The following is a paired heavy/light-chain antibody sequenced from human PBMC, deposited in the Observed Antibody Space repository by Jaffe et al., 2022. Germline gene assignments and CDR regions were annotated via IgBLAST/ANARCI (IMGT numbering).Light chain of an antibody. CDR3: LQHNFYPYT. CDR2: ASS. V-gene: IGKV1-17*03. Sequence: DIQMTQSPSAMSASVGDTVTITCRASQGISNYLAWFQQKPGKVPKRLIYASSSLQSGVPSRFSGSGSGTEFTLTISSLQPEDFATYYCLQHNFYPYTFGQGTKLEIK. CDR1: QGISNY. J-gene: IGKJ2*01.
Heavy chain of an antibody. D-gene: IGHD2-2*01. CDR2: ISPGDSDT. J-gene: IGHJ4*02. V-gene: IGHV5-51*01. CDR3: VRHRFGCTSNSCYDYYFDY. CDR1: GYSFTTYW. Sequence: EVQLVQSGAEVKKPGESLKISCKGSGYSFTTYWIGWVRQMPGKGLEWMAIISPGDSDTKYSPSFQGQVTISADKSISTAYLQWSSLKASDTAMYYCVRHRFGCTSNSCYDYYFDYWGQGTLVTVSS.